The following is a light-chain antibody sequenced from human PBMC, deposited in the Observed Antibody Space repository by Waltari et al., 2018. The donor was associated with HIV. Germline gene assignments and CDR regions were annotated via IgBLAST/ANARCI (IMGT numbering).Light chain of an antibody. CDR2: DVS. V-gene: IGLV2-11*01. J-gene: IGLJ2*01. CDR1: SSDVGGYTY. Sequence: QSALTQPRSVSGSPGQSVTISCTGTSSDVGGYTYVSWYQHHPGKAPKLMIYDVSQRPSGVPDRFSGSKSGNTASLTISGLQAEDEADYYCCSYAGSYTSYVVFGGGTKLTVL. CDR3: CSYAGSYTSYVV.